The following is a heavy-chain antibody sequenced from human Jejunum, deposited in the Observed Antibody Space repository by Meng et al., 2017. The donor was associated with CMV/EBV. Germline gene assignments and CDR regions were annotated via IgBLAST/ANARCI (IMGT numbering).Heavy chain of an antibody. CDR2: IYESGST. CDR1: CDSISSGASY. V-gene: IGHV4-30-4*01. J-gene: IGHJ4*02. Sequence: VSCDSISSGASYGSWIRQPPGKGLEWIGYIYESGSTSYNPSLESRVTISVDTSKNQFSLKVMSVTAADTAVYYCAREGTNSYYFDYWGQGTLVTVSS. CDR3: AREGTNSYYFDY. D-gene: IGHD1-14*01.